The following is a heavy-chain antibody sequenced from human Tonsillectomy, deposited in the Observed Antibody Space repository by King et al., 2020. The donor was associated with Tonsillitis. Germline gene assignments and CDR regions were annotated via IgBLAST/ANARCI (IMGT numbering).Heavy chain of an antibody. Sequence: QLVQSGAEVKKPGSSVKVSCKASGGTFSSYALSWVRQAPGQGLEWMGGIIPIFGTSNYAQKFQDRVTITADETTSTAYMELSSLRSEDTAVYYCARTGTQDSSGLYGYYYGLDVWGRGTTVTVSS. J-gene: IGHJ6*02. CDR2: IIPIFGTS. V-gene: IGHV1-69*01. CDR3: ARTGTQDSSGLYGYYYGLDV. CDR1: GGTFSSYA. D-gene: IGHD6-19*01.